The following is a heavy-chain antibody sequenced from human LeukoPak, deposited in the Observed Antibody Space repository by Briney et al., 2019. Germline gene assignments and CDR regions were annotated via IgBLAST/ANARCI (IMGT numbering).Heavy chain of an antibody. CDR1: GFTFSSYG. Sequence: PGGSLRLSCAASGFTFSSYGMHWVRQAPGKGLEWVAFIRYDGSNKYYADSVKGRFTISRDNSKNTLYLQMNSLRAEDTAVYYCARGVVAATFSLDYWGQGTLVTVSS. CDR3: ARGVVAATFSLDY. J-gene: IGHJ4*02. CDR2: IRYDGSNK. V-gene: IGHV3-30*02. D-gene: IGHD2-15*01.